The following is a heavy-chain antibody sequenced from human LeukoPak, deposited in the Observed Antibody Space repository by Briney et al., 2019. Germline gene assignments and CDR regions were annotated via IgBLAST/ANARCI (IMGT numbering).Heavy chain of an antibody. CDR3: AAYYYGFYYMDV. CDR1: GGSISSYY. D-gene: IGHD3-10*01. V-gene: IGHV4-39*07. CDR2: IYYSGCT. Sequence: PSETLSLTCTVSGGSISSYYWSWIRQPPGKGLEWIGSIYYSGCTYYNPSLKSRVTISVDTSKNQFSLKLSSVTAADTAVYYCAAYYYGFYYMDVWGKGTTVTVSS. J-gene: IGHJ6*03.